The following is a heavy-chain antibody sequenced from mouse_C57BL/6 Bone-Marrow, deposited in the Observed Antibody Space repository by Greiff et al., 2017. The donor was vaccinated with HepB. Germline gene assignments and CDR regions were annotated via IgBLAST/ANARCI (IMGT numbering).Heavy chain of an antibody. J-gene: IGHJ2*01. D-gene: IGHD2-1*01. Sequence: VQLQQPGAELVRPGASVKLSCTASGFNIKDDYMHWVKQRPEQGLEWIGWIYPENGDTEYASKFQGKATITADTSSNTAYLQLSSLTSEDTAVYYCTFYGNYPYFDYWGQGTTLTVSS. V-gene: IGHV14-4*01. CDR2: IYPENGDT. CDR3: TFYGNYPYFDY. CDR1: GFNIKDDY.